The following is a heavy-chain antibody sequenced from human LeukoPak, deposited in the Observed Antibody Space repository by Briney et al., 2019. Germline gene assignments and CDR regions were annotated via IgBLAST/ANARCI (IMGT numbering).Heavy chain of an antibody. J-gene: IGHJ6*03. CDR2: MNPNSGNT. CDR3: ARRAIVVVPAALYYYYMDV. Sequence: ASVKVSCKASGYTFTSYDINWVRQATGQGLGWMGWMNPNSGNTGYAQKFQGRVTMTRNTSISTAYMEPSSLRSEDTAVYYCARRAIVVVPAALYYYYMDVWGKGTTVTVSS. V-gene: IGHV1-8*01. D-gene: IGHD2-2*01. CDR1: GYTFTSYD.